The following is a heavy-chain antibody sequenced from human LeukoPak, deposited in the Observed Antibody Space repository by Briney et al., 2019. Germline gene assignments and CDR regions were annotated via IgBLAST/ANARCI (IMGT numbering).Heavy chain of an antibody. J-gene: IGHJ4*02. CDR2: IYYTGST. D-gene: IGHD6-13*01. CDR3: ARRGITYSTSFFDS. CDR1: GGSISGGKDF. V-gene: IGHV4-39*01. Sequence: SETLSLTCAVAGGSISGGKDFWGWIRQSPGKGLEWIGSIYYTGSTYYNPSLKSRVTISVDTSKSEFSLMVHSVTAADTAMYYCARRGITYSTSFFDSWGQGTLVTVAS.